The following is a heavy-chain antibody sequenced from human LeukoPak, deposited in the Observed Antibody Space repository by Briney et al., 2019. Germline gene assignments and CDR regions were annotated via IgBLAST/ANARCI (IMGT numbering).Heavy chain of an antibody. J-gene: IGHJ4*02. CDR3: AREGYYGSGSPPSLYFDY. CDR1: GFTFRNYA. CDR2: TSSDLNVR. V-gene: IGHV3-30-3*01. Sequence: GGSLRLSCAASGFTFRNYAIHWVRQAPGKGLEWVAVTSSDLNVRLYADSVKGRFTISRDNSRSTLYLQMNSLRPEDTAIYYCAREGYYGSGSPPSLYFDYWGQGTLVTVSS. D-gene: IGHD3-10*01.